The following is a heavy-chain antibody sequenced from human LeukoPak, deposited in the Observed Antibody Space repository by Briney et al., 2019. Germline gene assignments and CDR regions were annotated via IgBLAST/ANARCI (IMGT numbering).Heavy chain of an antibody. V-gene: IGHV1-18*01. Sequence: GASVKVSCKASGYTFTNYHIAWVRQAPGQGLEWMGWVSTNDGNTVYAQRLQGRVTMTTDTSTSVAYMELRSLTSDDTAVYYCTRAPLGMTMMTDYWGQGTLVTVSS. D-gene: IGHD3-22*01. J-gene: IGHJ4*02. CDR1: GYTFTNYH. CDR3: TRAPLGMTMMTDY. CDR2: VSTNDGNT.